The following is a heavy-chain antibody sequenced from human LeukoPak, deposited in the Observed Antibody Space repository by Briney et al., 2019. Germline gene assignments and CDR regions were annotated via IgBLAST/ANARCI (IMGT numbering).Heavy chain of an antibody. J-gene: IGHJ4*01. CDR1: GGSISSHY. V-gene: IGHV4-59*11. Sequence: SETLSLTCTVSGGSISSHYWSWIRQPPGKGLEWIGYIYYSGSTNYNPSLKSRVTISVDTSKNQFSLKLSSVTAADTAVYYCAGSGSGTMDYWGQGTLVTVSS. CDR3: AGSGSGTMDY. D-gene: IGHD1-1*01. CDR2: IYYSGST.